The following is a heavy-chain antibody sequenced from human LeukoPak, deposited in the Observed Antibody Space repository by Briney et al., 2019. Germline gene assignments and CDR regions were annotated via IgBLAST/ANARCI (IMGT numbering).Heavy chain of an antibody. CDR3: LRGDRRDF. D-gene: IGHD2-21*02. CDR1: GFNFNTDT. Sequence: PGGSLRLSCAASGFNFNTDTMNWVRQAPGKGLEWLSSIDSSSSSKFYAHSVRGRFIISRDNARKSLYLQMNSVTAEDTAVYFCLRGDRRDFWGQGTLLVVSS. J-gene: IGHJ4*02. V-gene: IGHV3-21*01. CDR2: IDSSSSSK.